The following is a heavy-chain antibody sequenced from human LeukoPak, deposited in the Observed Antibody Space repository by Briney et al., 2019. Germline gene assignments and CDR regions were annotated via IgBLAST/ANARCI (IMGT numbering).Heavy chain of an antibody. CDR3: ARGITIFGVVIIEPSFDY. Sequence: GASVKVSCKASGYTFTGYYMHWVRQAPGQGLEWMGWINPNSGGTNYAQKFQGRVTMTRDTSISTAYMELSRLRSDDTAVYYCARGITIFGVVIIEPSFDYWGQGTLVTVSS. D-gene: IGHD3-3*01. J-gene: IGHJ4*02. V-gene: IGHV1-2*02. CDR2: INPNSGGT. CDR1: GYTFTGYY.